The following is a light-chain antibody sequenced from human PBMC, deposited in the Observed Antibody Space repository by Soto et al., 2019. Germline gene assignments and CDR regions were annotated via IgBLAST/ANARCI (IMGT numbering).Light chain of an antibody. CDR2: AAS. CDR1: QGISSS. Sequence: DIQLTQSPSFLSASVGDRVTITCRASQGISSSLAWYQQKPGEAPRLLIYAASTLQSGVPSRFSGSGYGTEFTLTISSLQPDDFASYYCQKLHNFPLTFGQGTRLEN. CDR3: QKLHNFPLT. J-gene: IGKJ5*01. V-gene: IGKV1-9*01.